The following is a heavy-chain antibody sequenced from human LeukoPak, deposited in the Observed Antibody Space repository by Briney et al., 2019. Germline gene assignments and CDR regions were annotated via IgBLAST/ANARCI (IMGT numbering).Heavy chain of an antibody. D-gene: IGHD1-26*01. J-gene: IGHJ4*02. CDR3: ARDGSLPDY. V-gene: IGHV3-30*03. CDR2: ISYDGTTK. CDR1: GFTFSSYG. Sequence: GSLRLSCAASGFTFSSYGMHWVRQAPGKGLEWVAVISYDGTTKYSADSVKGRFTISRDNSKNTLFLQMNSLRAEDTAVYYCARDGSLPDYWGQGTPVTVSS.